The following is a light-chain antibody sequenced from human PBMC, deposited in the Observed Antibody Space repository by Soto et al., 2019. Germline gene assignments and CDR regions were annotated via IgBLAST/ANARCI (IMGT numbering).Light chain of an antibody. V-gene: IGKV1-5*03. J-gene: IGKJ1*01. CDR1: QSISSW. CDR3: QQYNDNWT. CDR2: KAS. Sequence: DIQMTQSPSTLSASVGDRVTITCRVSQSISSWLAWYQQKPGQAPKLLIYKASTLQSGVPSRFSGSGSGTEFTLAISSLQPDDSATYYCQQYNDNWTFGQGTKVDIK.